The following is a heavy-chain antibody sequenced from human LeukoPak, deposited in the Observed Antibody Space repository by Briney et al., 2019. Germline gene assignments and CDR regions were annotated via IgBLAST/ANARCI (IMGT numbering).Heavy chain of an antibody. CDR3: ARQGGFYDNRGYNDAFDI. J-gene: IGHJ3*02. CDR2: IDPSDSYT. V-gene: IGHV5-10-1*01. D-gene: IGHD3-22*01. Sequence: GESLKISCKGSGYSFTTYWISWVRQMPGKGLEWMGRIDPSDSYTNYSPSFQGHVTISVDKSISTAYLQWSSLKASDTAMYYCARQGGFYDNRGYNDAFDIWGRGTVVTVSS. CDR1: GYSFTTYW.